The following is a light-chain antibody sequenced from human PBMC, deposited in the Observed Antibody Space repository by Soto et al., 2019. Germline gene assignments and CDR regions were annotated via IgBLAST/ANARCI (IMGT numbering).Light chain of an antibody. J-gene: IGKJ3*01. V-gene: IGKV3-11*01. Sequence: EIVLTPSPGTLSLSPGERATLSCRASQSLNARYLAWYQQKPGQAPRLLIYDASTRATGIPARFSGSGSGTDFTLTISSLEPEDFAVYYCQQRSNWPPGVTFGPGTKVDIK. CDR2: DAS. CDR1: QSLNARY. CDR3: QQRSNWPPGVT.